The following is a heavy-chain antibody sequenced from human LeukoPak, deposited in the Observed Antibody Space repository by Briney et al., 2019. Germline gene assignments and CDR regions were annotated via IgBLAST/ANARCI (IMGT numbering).Heavy chain of an antibody. V-gene: IGHV3-23*01. Sequence: QPGASLRLSRAASGFTFSSYAMSWVRQAPGKGLEWVSAISGSGGSTYYADSVKGRFTISRDNSKNTLYLQMNSLRAEDTAVYYCAKMGPNYYDSSGYSWFDPWGQGTLVTVSS. J-gene: IGHJ5*02. CDR2: ISGSGGST. CDR3: AKMGPNYYDSSGYSWFDP. CDR1: GFTFSSYA. D-gene: IGHD3-22*01.